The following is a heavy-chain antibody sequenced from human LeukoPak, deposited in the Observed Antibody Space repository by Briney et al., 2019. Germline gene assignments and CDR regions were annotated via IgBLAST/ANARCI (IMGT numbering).Heavy chain of an antibody. CDR1: GLTVSSNY. D-gene: IGHD3-3*01. Sequence: PGGSLRLSCAASGLTVSSNYMRWVRQAPGKGLEWVSTIYSDGDTYYSGSVKDRFIVSRDSSKNTLYLQMTSLTGEDTAIYYCARDPSGTTIDNYYTLPKGLDVWGQGTAVTVSS. V-gene: IGHV3-66*01. CDR3: ARDPSGTTIDNYYTLPKGLDV. CDR2: IYSDGDT. J-gene: IGHJ6*02.